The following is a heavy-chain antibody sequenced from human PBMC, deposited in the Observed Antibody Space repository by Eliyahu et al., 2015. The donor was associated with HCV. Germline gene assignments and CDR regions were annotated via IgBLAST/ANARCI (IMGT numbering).Heavy chain of an antibody. CDR3: ARGGGYSSSWCDY. V-gene: IGHV4-34*01. J-gene: IGHJ4*02. CDR1: GGSFSGYY. CDR2: INHSGST. Sequence: QVQLQQWDAGLLKPSETLSLTCAVYGGSFSGYYWSWIRQPPGKGLEWIGEINHSGSTNYNPSLKSRVTISVDTSKNQFSLKLSSVTAADTAVYYCARGGGYSSSWCDYWGQGTLVTVSS. D-gene: IGHD6-13*01.